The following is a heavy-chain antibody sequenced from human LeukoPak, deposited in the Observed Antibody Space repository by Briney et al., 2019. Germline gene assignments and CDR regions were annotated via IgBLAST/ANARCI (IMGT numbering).Heavy chain of an antibody. Sequence: GSLRLSCAASGFTFSSYWMSWVRQAPGKGLEWVANIKQDGSEKYYVDSVKGRFIISRDNAKNSLHLQMNSLRAEDTAVYYCARYDYVWGSYRYVDYWGQGTLVTVSS. V-gene: IGHV3-7*01. CDR1: GFTFSSYW. J-gene: IGHJ4*02. CDR3: ARYDYVWGSYRYVDY. D-gene: IGHD3-16*02. CDR2: IKQDGSEK.